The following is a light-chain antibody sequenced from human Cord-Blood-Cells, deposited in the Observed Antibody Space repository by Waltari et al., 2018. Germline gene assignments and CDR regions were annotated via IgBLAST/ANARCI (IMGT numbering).Light chain of an antibody. CDR2: DVS. Sequence: QSALTQPASVSGSPGPSITISCTGTSSDVGGYNYVSWYQQHPGKAPKLMSYDVSNRPSGVSNRFSGSKSGNTASLTISGLQAEDEADYYCSSYTSSSTLGVFGGGTKLTVL. V-gene: IGLV2-14*01. CDR1: SSDVGGYNY. CDR3: SSYTSSSTLGV. J-gene: IGLJ2*01.